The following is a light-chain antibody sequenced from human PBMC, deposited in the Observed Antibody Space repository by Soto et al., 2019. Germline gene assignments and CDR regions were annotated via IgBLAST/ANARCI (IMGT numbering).Light chain of an antibody. J-gene: IGKJ5*01. Sequence: IPMTQSPASLSASVGDRDTITCRASQGISTWLAWYQQKPGKAPKLLIYGASSLQSGVPSRFSGSGSGTDFTLTIINLQPEDFATYYCQQANSFPISFGQGTRLEIK. CDR3: QQANSFPIS. CDR1: QGISTW. CDR2: GAS. V-gene: IGKV1D-12*01.